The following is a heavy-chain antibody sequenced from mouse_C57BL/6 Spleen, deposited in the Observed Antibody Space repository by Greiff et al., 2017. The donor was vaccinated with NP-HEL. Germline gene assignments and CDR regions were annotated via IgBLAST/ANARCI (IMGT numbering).Heavy chain of an antibody. Sequence: QVQLQQSGPELVKPGASVKISCKASGYAFSSSWMNWVKQRPGKGLEWIGRIYPGDGDTNYNGKFKGKATLTADKSSSTAYMQLSSLTSEDSAVYFCARWGYGSSYGDAMDYWGQGTSVTVSS. CDR1: GYAFSSSW. D-gene: IGHD1-1*01. CDR2: IYPGDGDT. CDR3: ARWGYGSSYGDAMDY. V-gene: IGHV1-82*01. J-gene: IGHJ4*01.